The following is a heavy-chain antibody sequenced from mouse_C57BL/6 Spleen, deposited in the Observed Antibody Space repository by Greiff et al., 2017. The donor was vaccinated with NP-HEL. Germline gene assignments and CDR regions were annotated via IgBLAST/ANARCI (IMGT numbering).Heavy chain of an antibody. J-gene: IGHJ1*03. Sequence: QVQLQQPGAELVKPGASVKLSCKASGYTFTSYWMHWVKQRPGQGLEWIGMIHPNSGSTNYNEKFKSKATLTVDKSSSTAYMQRSSLTSEDSAVYYCARSPYGNYGYFDVWGTGTTVTVSS. V-gene: IGHV1-64*01. D-gene: IGHD2-10*02. CDR1: GYTFTSYW. CDR3: ARSPYGNYGYFDV. CDR2: IHPNSGST.